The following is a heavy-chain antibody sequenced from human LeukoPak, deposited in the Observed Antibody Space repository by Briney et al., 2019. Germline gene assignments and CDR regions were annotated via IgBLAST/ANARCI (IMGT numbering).Heavy chain of an antibody. V-gene: IGHV4-34*01. J-gene: IGHJ4*02. CDR3: ARHLGGFYDFWSGYYSFFDY. Sequence: SETLSLTCAVYGGSFSGYYWSWIRQPPGKGLEWIGEINHSGSTNYNPSLKSRVTISVDTSKNQFSLRLSSVTAADMAVYYCARHLGGFYDFWSGYYSFFDYWGQGTLVTVSS. D-gene: IGHD3-3*01. CDR1: GGSFSGYY. CDR2: INHSGST.